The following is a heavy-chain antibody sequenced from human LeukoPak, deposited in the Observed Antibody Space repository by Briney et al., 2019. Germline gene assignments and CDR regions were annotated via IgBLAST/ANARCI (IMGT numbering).Heavy chain of an antibody. D-gene: IGHD1-26*01. Sequence: PSETLSLTCSVSGTSISGGTYYWGWIRQPPGKGLEWIGSIYYTGSTYDNPSLKSRVTISVDTSKNQFSLKLSSVTAADTAVYYCARRGGSGRAFDYWGQGTLVTVSS. J-gene: IGHJ4*02. V-gene: IGHV4-39*01. CDR3: ARRGGSGRAFDY. CDR1: GTSISGGTYY. CDR2: IYYTGST.